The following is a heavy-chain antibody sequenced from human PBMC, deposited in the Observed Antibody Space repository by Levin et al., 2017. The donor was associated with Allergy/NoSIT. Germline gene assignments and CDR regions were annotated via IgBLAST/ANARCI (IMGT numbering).Heavy chain of an antibody. CDR3: ARGPAIPGNFQELDY. CDR1: GFTLSDHY. Sequence: GESLKISCAASGFTLSDHYMDWVRQAPGKGLEWVGRTRNKANSYTTEYAASVKGRFTISRDESKNSLYLQMNSLTTEDTAVYYCARGPAIPGNFQELDYWGQGTLVTVSS. D-gene: IGHD4-23*01. J-gene: IGHJ4*02. CDR2: TRNKANSYTT. V-gene: IGHV3-72*01.